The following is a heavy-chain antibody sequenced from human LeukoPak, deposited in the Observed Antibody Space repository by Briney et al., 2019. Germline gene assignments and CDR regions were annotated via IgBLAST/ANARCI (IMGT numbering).Heavy chain of an antibody. CDR3: ARALDSSSSRYQAFEE. V-gene: IGHV3-7*01. CDR1: GFTFSNYW. Sequence: GGSLRLSCSASGFTFSNYWMSWVRQAPGKGLGWVANIKQDESEKYYVDSVKGRFTTSRDNAKSSLYLQMNSLRAEDTAVYYCARALDSSSSRYQAFEEWGQGTLVTVSS. D-gene: IGHD2-2*01. J-gene: IGHJ4*02. CDR2: IKQDESEK.